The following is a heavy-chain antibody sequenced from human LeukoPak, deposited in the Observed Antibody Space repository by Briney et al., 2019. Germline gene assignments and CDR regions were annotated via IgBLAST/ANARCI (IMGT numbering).Heavy chain of an antibody. V-gene: IGHV1-46*01. D-gene: IGHD2-8*01. J-gene: IGHJ3*02. Sequence: ASVKVSCKVSGYTLTELSMNWVRQAPGQGLEWMGKINPSSGGTGYAQKFQGRVTMTRDTSTSTVYMELTSLRSEDTAVYYCARDGLYCTNGVCSSDIWGQGTLVTVSS. CDR3: ARDGLYCTNGVCSSDI. CDR1: GYTLTELS. CDR2: INPSSGGT.